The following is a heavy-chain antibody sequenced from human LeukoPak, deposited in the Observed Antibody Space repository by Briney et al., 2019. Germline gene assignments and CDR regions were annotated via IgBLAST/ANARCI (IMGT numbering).Heavy chain of an antibody. J-gene: IGHJ4*02. Sequence: PGGSLRLSCAASGFTFSSHWMSWVRQAPGKGLEWVANIKQDGSEKYYVDSAKGRFTISRDNAKNSLNLQMNSLRAEDTAVYYCVRNRGSFDYWGQGTLVTVSS. CDR2: IKQDGSEK. CDR1: GFTFSSHW. D-gene: IGHD3-10*01. CDR3: VRNRGSFDY. V-gene: IGHV3-7*01.